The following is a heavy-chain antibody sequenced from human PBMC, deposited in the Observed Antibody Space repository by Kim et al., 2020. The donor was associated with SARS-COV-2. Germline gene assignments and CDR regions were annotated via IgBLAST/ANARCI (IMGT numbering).Heavy chain of an antibody. CDR3: ARHGPYFYDLHFDY. CDR1: GGSISSSSYY. D-gene: IGHD3-22*01. J-gene: IGHJ4*02. CDR2: IYYSGST. Sequence: SETLSLTCTVSGGSISSSSYYWGWIRQPPGKGLEWIGSIYYSGSTYYNPSLKSRVTISVDTSKNQFSLKLSSVTAADTAVYYCARHGPYFYDLHFDYWGQGTLVTVSS. V-gene: IGHV4-39*01.